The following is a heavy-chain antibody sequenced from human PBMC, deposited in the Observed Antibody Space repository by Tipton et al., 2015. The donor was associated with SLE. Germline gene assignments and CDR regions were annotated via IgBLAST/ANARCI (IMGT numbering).Heavy chain of an antibody. Sequence: TLSLTCTVSGGSISSASYFWGWIRQPPGKGLDWIGSIYHNGNTYNNPSLRGRVTISVDTSKNQFSLKLTSVTAADTAVYYCARGGTPRVSPAASFDYWGQGTLVSASS. CDR1: GGSISSASYF. D-gene: IGHD2-2*01. J-gene: IGHJ4*02. V-gene: IGHV4-39*07. CDR2: IYHNGNT. CDR3: ARGGTPRVSPAASFDY.